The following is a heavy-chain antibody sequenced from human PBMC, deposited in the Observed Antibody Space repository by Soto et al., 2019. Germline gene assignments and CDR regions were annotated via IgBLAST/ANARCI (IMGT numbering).Heavy chain of an antibody. CDR2: ISYDGSNK. CDR3: AKDSPRSSVSMDV. CDR1: GFTFSSYG. V-gene: IGHV3-30*18. J-gene: IGHJ6*02. Sequence: QVQLVESGGGVVQPGRSLRLSCAASGFTFSSYGMHWVRQAPGKGLEWVAVISYDGSNKYYADSVKGRFTISRDKSNNTLYLLMNRLRAEDTAVYYCAKDSPRSSVSMDVWGQGTTVTVSS. D-gene: IGHD6-13*01.